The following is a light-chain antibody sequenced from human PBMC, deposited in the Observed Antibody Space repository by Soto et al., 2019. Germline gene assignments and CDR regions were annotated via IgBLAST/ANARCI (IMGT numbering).Light chain of an antibody. Sequence: EIVMTQSPATLSVSPGERATLSCRASQSVSSNLAWYQQKPGQAPRLLIYGASTWATGIPARFSGSGSGTEFPLTISSLQSEDFAVYYCQQYNNWPFTFGPGTKVDIK. CDR1: QSVSSN. CDR3: QQYNNWPFT. J-gene: IGKJ3*01. CDR2: GAS. V-gene: IGKV3-15*01.